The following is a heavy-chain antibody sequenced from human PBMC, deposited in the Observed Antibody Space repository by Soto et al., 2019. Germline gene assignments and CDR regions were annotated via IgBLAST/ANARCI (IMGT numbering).Heavy chain of an antibody. J-gene: IGHJ4*02. Sequence: QITLKESGPTLVKPTQTLTLTCTFSGFSLSTSGVGVGWIRQPPGKALEWLALIYWDDDKRYSPSLKSSLTITKDTSKNQAVLTMTNMDPVDTATYYSAHASRSSVVDYWGQGTLVTVCS. CDR3: AHASRSSVVDY. V-gene: IGHV2-5*02. CDR2: IYWDDDK. CDR1: GFSLSTSGVG. D-gene: IGHD6-6*01.